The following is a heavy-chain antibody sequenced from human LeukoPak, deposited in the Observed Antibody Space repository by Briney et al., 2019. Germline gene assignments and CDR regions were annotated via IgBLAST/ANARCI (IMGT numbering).Heavy chain of an antibody. J-gene: IGHJ4*02. CDR3: TTEDYCDSSGSFDY. CDR2: IKSKTDGGTT. V-gene: IGHV3-15*01. D-gene: IGHD3-22*01. Sequence: GGSLRLSCAASGFTFSNAWMSWVRQAPGKGLEWVGRIKSKTDGGTTDYAAPVKGRFTISRDDSKNTLYLQMNSLKTEDTAVYYCTTEDYCDSSGSFDYWGQGTLVTVSS. CDR1: GFTFSNAW.